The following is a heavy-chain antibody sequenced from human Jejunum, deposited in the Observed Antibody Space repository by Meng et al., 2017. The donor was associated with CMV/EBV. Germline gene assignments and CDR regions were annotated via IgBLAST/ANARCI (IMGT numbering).Heavy chain of an antibody. CDR3: VRERLDGGNSESFAY. V-gene: IGHV3-30*03. Sequence: GFLFSNFAMHWVRQAPGKGLEWISVISYDGSHAYYADSVQGRFNVSRDNSNNILYLQMSSLRPEDTAVYYCVRERLDGGNSESFAYWGQGALVTVSS. CDR1: GFLFSNFA. CDR2: ISYDGSHA. D-gene: IGHD4-23*01. J-gene: IGHJ4*02.